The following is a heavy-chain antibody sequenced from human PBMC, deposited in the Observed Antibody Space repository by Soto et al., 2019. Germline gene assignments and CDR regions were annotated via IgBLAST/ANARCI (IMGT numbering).Heavy chain of an antibody. D-gene: IGHD6-6*01. J-gene: IGHJ5*02. V-gene: IGHV4-31*03. CDR2: IYYSGIT. CDR1: GGSISSGSYY. Sequence: SETLSLTCTVSGGSISSGSYYGSWIRQHPGKGLEWIGYIYYSGITYYNPSLHSRVSIAVYTTENQFSLKLTSVTAADTSVYYCARGSFSSRSSWFDPWGRGTLVTGSS. CDR3: ARGSFSSRSSWFDP.